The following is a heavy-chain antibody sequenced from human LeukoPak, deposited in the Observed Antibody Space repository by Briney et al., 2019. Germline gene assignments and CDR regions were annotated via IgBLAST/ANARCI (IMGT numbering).Heavy chain of an antibody. Sequence: GGSLRLSCSASGFTFSSYAMHWVRQAPGKGLENVSAISSNGGSTYYADSVKGRFTISRDNSKNTLYLQMSSLRAEDTAVYYCVKDSTLWFGELLSGFDYWGQGTLVTVSS. CDR2: ISSNGGST. CDR1: GFTFSSYA. D-gene: IGHD3-10*01. CDR3: VKDSTLWFGELLSGFDY. J-gene: IGHJ4*02. V-gene: IGHV3-64D*06.